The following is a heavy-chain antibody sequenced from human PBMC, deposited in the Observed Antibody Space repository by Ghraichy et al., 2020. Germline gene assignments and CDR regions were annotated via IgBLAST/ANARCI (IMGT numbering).Heavy chain of an antibody. CDR2: IYTSGTT. D-gene: IGHD3-22*01. V-gene: IGHV4-61*02. CDR1: GASISSGSYY. J-gene: IGHJ4*02. CDR3: ARELITRILDY. Sequence: SETLSLTCTVSGASISSGSYYWSWIRQPAGKRLEWIGRIYTSGTTNYSPSLKSRVTISVDTSKNQFSLNLSSVTAADTAVYYCARELITRILDYWGQGTLVTVSS.